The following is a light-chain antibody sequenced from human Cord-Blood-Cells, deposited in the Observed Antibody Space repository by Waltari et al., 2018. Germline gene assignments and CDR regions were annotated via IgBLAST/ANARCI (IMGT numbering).Light chain of an antibody. CDR3: QQSYSTPRT. V-gene: IGKV1-39*01. J-gene: IGKJ1*01. CDR2: AAS. CDR1: QSIRSY. Sequence: IQMTQSPSSLSASVGDRVTITRRARQSIRSYLNWYQQKPGEAPTLLIYAASSLQSGVPSRFSCSGSGTDFTLTISSRQPEEFATYYWQQSYSTPRTFGQGTKVEIK.